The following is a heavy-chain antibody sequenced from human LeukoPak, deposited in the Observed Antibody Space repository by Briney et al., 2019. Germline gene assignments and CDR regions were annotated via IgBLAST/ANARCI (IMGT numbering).Heavy chain of an antibody. V-gene: IGHV1-8*03. CDR3: ARALKGNYYSGSGTYRWFAP. CDR2: MNPKSNNR. Sequence: ASVKVSCKASGYTFTNYDVNWVRQATRQGLEWMGWMNPKSNNRGYAQKFQGRVTITTNTSISTVYMELSNLRSEDTAVYYCARALKGNYYSGSGTYRWFAPWGQGTLVTVSS. D-gene: IGHD3-10*01. J-gene: IGHJ5*02. CDR1: GYTFTNYD.